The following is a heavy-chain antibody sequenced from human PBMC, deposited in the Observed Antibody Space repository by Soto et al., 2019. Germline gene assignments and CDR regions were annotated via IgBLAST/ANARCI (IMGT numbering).Heavy chain of an antibody. CDR2: IYHSGST. Sequence: QVQLQESGPGLVKPSGTLSLTCAVSSGSISSSNWWRWVRQPPGKGLEWIGEIYHSGSTNYNPSPKSRVTISVDKSKNQCSLKLSSVTAADTAVYYCARTKQRTNALYYVDVWGKGTTVTVSS. CDR3: ARTKQRTNALYYVDV. CDR1: SGSISSSNW. D-gene: IGHD1-1*01. V-gene: IGHV4-4*02. J-gene: IGHJ6*03.